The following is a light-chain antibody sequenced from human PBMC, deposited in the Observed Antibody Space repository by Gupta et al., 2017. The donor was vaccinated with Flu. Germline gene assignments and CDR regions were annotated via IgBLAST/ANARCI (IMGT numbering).Light chain of an antibody. Sequence: SSELTPPPSVSVSPGQTATNTCSGDTLSTQYTYWYQQKPDQAPILVIFKDTERPSGIPERFSASNSGTTVTLTISGVQAEDEAAYYCQSADSSGAYVVFGGGTKLTV. J-gene: IGLJ3*02. V-gene: IGLV3-25*03. CDR1: TLSTQY. CDR2: KDT. CDR3: QSADSSGAYVV.